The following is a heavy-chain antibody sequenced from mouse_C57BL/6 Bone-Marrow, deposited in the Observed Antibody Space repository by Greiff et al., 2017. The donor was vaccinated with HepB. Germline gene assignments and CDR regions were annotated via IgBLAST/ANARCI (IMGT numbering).Heavy chain of an antibody. J-gene: IGHJ1*03. V-gene: IGHV6-3*01. CDR1: GFTFSNYW. D-gene: IGHD2-3*01. CDR3: TGRRLLRYWYFDV. Sequence: EVMLVESGGGLVQPGGSMKLSCVASGFTFSNYWMNWVRQSPEKGLEWVAQIRLKSDNYATHYAESVKGRFTISRDDSKSSVYLQMNNLRAEDTGIYYCTGRRLLRYWYFDVWGTGTTVTVSS. CDR2: IRLKSDNYAT.